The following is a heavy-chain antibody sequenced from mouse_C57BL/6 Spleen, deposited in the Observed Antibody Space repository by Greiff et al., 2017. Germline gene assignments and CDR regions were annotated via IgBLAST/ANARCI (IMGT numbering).Heavy chain of an antibody. D-gene: IGHD1-1*01. CDR2: IDPSDSYT. V-gene: IGHV1-59*01. CDR3: ALLLRYAMDY. J-gene: IGHJ4*01. Sequence: VQLQQPGAELVRPGTSVKLSCKASGYTFTSYWMHWVKQRPGQGLEWIGVIDPSDSYTNYNQKFKGKATLTVDTSSSTAYMQLSSLTSEDSAVYYCALLLRYAMDYWGQGTSVTVSS. CDR1: GYTFTSYW.